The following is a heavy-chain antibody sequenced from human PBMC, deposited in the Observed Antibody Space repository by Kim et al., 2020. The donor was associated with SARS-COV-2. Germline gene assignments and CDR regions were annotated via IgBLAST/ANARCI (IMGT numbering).Heavy chain of an antibody. D-gene: IGHD1-7*01. V-gene: IGHV3-33*06. CDR1: GFTFSSYA. CDR2: IWYDGSNK. CDR3: AKEFELLTPYYYYGMDV. J-gene: IGHJ6*02. Sequence: GGSLRLSCAASGFTFSSYAMHWVRQAPGKGLEWVAVIWYDGSNKYYADSVKGRFTISRDNSKNTLYLQMNSLRAEDTAVYYCAKEFELLTPYYYYGMDVWGQGTTVTVSS.